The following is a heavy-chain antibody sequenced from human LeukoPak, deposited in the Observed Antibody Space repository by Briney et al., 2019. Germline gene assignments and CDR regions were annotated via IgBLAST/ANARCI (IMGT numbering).Heavy chain of an antibody. Sequence: GGSLRLPCAASGFTFSSYGMHWVRQAPGKGLEWVAVIWYDGSNKYYADSVKGRFTISRDNSKNTLYLQMNSLRAEDTAVYYCARGRIAAAGRPGATFDYWGQGTLVTVSS. CDR2: IWYDGSNK. V-gene: IGHV3-33*01. CDR1: GFTFSSYG. D-gene: IGHD6-13*01. J-gene: IGHJ4*02. CDR3: ARGRIAAAGRPGATFDY.